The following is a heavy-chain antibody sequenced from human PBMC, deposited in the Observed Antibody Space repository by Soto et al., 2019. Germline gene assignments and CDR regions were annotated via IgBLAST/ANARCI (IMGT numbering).Heavy chain of an antibody. J-gene: IGHJ4*02. CDR1: GLTFSSPW. CDR3: TRDDYYGGTSRD. D-gene: IGHD4-17*01. Sequence: EVQLVESGGTLVQPGGSLRLSCAASGLTFSSPWMSWVRQAPGKGLEWVANMKQDDSEKYYLESVKGRFTISRDNTKNSLYLQMNSLRVEDTAVYYCTRDDYYGGTSRDWGQGTLVTVSS. CDR2: MKQDDSEK. V-gene: IGHV3-7*01.